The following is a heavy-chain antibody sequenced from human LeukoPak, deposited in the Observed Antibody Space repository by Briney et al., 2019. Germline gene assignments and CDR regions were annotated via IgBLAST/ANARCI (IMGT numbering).Heavy chain of an antibody. D-gene: IGHD3-10*01. J-gene: IGHJ4*02. Sequence: GGSLRLSCAAPGFTFSSYWMSWVRQAPGKGLEWVSAISGSGGSTYYADSVKGRFTISRDNAKNSLYLQMNSLRAEDTAVYYCARGHYQIELWGQGTLVTVSP. CDR1: GFTFSSYW. V-gene: IGHV3-23*01. CDR2: ISGSGGST. CDR3: ARGHYQIEL.